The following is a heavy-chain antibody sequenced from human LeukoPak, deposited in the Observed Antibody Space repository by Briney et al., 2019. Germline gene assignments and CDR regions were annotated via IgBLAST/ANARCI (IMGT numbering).Heavy chain of an antibody. V-gene: IGHV4-39*07. CDR1: GGSISSSSYY. CDR3: ARGTQGISGY. J-gene: IGHJ4*02. D-gene: IGHD6-13*01. Sequence: SETLSLTCTVSGGSISSSSYYWGWIRQPPGKGLEWIGSIYYSGSTYYNPSLKSRVTISVDTSKNQFSLKLSSVTAADTAVYYCARGTQGISGYWGQGTLVTVSS. CDR2: IYYSGST.